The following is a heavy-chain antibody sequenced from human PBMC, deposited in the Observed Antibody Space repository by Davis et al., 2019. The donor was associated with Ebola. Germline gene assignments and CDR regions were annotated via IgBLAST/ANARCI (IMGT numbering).Heavy chain of an antibody. D-gene: IGHD6-13*01. J-gene: IGHJ4*02. V-gene: IGHV1-18*01. Sequence: AASVKVSCKASGGTFSSYAISWVRQAPGQGLEWMGWIGAYNGNTNYAQKFQGRVTITRDTSASTAYMELSSLRSEDTAVYYCARGGYSSSWFYWGQGNLVTVSS. CDR1: GGTFSSYA. CDR2: IGAYNGNT. CDR3: ARGGYSSSWFY.